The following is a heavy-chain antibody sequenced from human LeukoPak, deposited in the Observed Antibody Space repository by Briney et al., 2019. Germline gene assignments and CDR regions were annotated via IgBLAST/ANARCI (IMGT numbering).Heavy chain of an antibody. CDR3: VKDVGGGWLQGDS. Sequence: HPGGSLRLSCAASGFTFSSYGMHWVRQAPGKGLEWVAVISYDGSNKYYADSVKGRFTISRDNGKNSVDLQMNSLRVDDTAVYFCVKDVGGGWLQGDSWGQGTLVTVSS. V-gene: IGHV3-30*18. CDR2: ISYDGSNK. D-gene: IGHD5-24*01. J-gene: IGHJ4*02. CDR1: GFTFSSYG.